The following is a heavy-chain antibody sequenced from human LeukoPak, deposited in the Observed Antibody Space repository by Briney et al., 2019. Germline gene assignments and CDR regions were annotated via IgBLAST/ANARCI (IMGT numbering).Heavy chain of an antibody. CDR3: AREIRYCSGGSCYLDY. J-gene: IGHJ4*02. V-gene: IGHV3-48*04. D-gene: IGHD2-15*01. CDR1: GFTFSSYD. Sequence: GGSLRLSCAASGFTFSSYDMSWVRQAPGKGLEWVSTISSSGSTIYYADSVKGRFTISRDNAKNTLYLQMKSLRAEDTAVYYCAREIRYCSGGSCYLDYWGQGTLVTVSS. CDR2: ISSSGSTI.